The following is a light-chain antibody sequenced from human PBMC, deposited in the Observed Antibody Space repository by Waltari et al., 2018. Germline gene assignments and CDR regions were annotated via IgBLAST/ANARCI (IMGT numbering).Light chain of an antibody. CDR1: SLRSYY. Sequence: SSELTQDPAVSVALGQTVRTTCQGDSLRSYYASWYQQKPGQPPVRVRYGKNNRPPGIPDRFSGSSSGNTASLTITGAQAEDEADYYCNSRDSSGNHLEVFGGGTKLTVL. V-gene: IGLV3-19*01. J-gene: IGLJ2*01. CDR2: GKN. CDR3: NSRDSSGNHLEV.